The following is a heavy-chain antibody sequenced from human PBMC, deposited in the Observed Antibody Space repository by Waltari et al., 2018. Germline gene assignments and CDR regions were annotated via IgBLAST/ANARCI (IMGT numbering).Heavy chain of an antibody. V-gene: IGHV3-30*18. CDR2: ISFDGLDK. CDR3: AKANRHSGQDNWFDP. Sequence: QGQLVESGGGVVQPGRSLRLTCPASGFIFSNYGMHWVRQAPGKGLEWVAVISFDGLDKRYADSVKGRFTISRDNSKNTLFLELNSLTTDDTGVYFCAKANRHSGQDNWFDPWGHGAPVTVSS. CDR1: GFIFSNYG. D-gene: IGHD2-15*01. J-gene: IGHJ5*02.